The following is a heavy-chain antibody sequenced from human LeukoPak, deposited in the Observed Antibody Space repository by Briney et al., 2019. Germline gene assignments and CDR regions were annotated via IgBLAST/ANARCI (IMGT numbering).Heavy chain of an antibody. D-gene: IGHD3-16*01. Sequence: GGSLRLSCAASGFTFSGYAMHWVRQAPGKGLEWVAVISYDGSIKYYTDSVKGPFTISRDNSKNTLYLQMNSLRAEDTAVYYCAKDPLNYGPTYFDYWGQGTLVTVSS. CDR2: ISYDGSIK. J-gene: IGHJ4*02. CDR1: GFTFSGYA. CDR3: AKDPLNYGPTYFDY. V-gene: IGHV3-30*04.